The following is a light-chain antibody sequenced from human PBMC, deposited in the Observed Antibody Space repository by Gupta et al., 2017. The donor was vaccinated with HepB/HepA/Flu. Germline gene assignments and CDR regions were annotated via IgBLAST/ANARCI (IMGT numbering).Light chain of an antibody. CDR3: NSYTTSSTWV. Sequence: QSALTQPASVSGSPGQSLTMSCTGTSSDVGGYNSVSWYQQHPGKAPKLMIYDVNNRPSGISNRFSGSKSGNTASLTISGLQAEDEADYYCNSYTTSSTWVFGGGTKVTVL. J-gene: IGLJ3*02. V-gene: IGLV2-14*01. CDR2: DVN. CDR1: SSDVGGYNS.